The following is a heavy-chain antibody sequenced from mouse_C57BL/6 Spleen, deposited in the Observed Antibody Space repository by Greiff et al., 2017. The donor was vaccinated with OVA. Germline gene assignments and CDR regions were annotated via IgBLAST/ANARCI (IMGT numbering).Heavy chain of an antibody. J-gene: IGHJ3*01. CDR3: TISPFAY. Sequence: DVKLVESGGGLVQPGGSMKLSCVASGFTFSNYWMNWVRQSPEKGLEWVAQIRLKSDNYATHYAESVQGRFTISRDDSKSSVYLQMNNLRAEDTGIYYCTISPFAYWGQGTLVTVSA. V-gene: IGHV6-3*01. CDR2: IRLKSDNYAT. CDR1: GFTFSNYW.